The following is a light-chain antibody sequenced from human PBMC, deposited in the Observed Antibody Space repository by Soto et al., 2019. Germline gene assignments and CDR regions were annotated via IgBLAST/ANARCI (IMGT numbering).Light chain of an antibody. Sequence: AIRMTQSPSSFSASTGDRVTITCRASQGISSYLAWYQQKPGKAPKLLIYAASTLQSGVPSRFSGSGSGTDFTLTISCLQSEDFPTYYCQQYHSYPWTFGQGTKVDIK. CDR2: AAS. CDR1: QGISSY. V-gene: IGKV1-8*01. CDR3: QQYHSYPWT. J-gene: IGKJ1*01.